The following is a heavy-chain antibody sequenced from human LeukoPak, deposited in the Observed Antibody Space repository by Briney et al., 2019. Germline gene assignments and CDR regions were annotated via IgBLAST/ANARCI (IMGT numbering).Heavy chain of an antibody. Sequence: PSETLSLTCSVSGGSISSSSYYWGWIRQPPGKGLEWIGSIYYSRSTYYNPSLKSRVTISVDTSKNQFSLKLSSVTAADTAVYYCARPARFTPIVATPGAFDIWGQGTMVTVSS. CDR1: GGSISSSSYY. J-gene: IGHJ3*02. D-gene: IGHD5-12*01. CDR2: IYYSRST. CDR3: ARPARFTPIVATPGAFDI. V-gene: IGHV4-39*01.